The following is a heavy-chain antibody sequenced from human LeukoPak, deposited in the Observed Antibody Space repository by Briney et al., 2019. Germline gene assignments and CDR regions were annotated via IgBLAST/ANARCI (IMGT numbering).Heavy chain of an antibody. J-gene: IGHJ4*02. CDR2: ISGSGGST. V-gene: IGHV3-23*01. CDR3: AKDLRYFDWYPFDY. D-gene: IGHD3-9*01. Sequence: GGSLRLSCAASGFTFSSYAMSWVRQAPGKGLEWVSAISGSGGSTYYADSVKGRFTISRDNSKNTLYLRMNSLRAEDTAVYYCAKDLRYFDWYPFDYWGQGTLVTVSS. CDR1: GFTFSSYA.